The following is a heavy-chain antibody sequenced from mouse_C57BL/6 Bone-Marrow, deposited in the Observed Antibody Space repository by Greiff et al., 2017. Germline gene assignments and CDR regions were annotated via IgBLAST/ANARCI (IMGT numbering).Heavy chain of an antibody. Sequence: EVKLQESGPGLVKPSQSLSLTCSVTGYSITSGYYWNWIRQFPGNKLEWMGYISYDGSNNYNPSLKNRISITRDTSKNQFFLKLNSVTTEDTATYYCARVYYGSNFDVWGTGTTVTVSS. V-gene: IGHV3-6*01. J-gene: IGHJ1*03. CDR1: GYSITSGYY. D-gene: IGHD1-1*01. CDR3: ARVYYGSNFDV. CDR2: ISYDGSN.